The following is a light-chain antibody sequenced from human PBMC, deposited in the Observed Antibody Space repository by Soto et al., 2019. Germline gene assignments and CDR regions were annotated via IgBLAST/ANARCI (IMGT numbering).Light chain of an antibody. J-gene: IGKJ5*01. V-gene: IGKV1-5*01. CDR1: QNIASW. Sequence: DIQMTQSPSTLSASVGDRVTITCRASQNIASWLAWYQQEPGKAPKVLIYGASTLESGVPSRFSGSGSGTEFTLTISNLQPGDFATYYYQQYNTYSATFGQGTRLEIK. CDR2: GAS. CDR3: QQYNTYSAT.